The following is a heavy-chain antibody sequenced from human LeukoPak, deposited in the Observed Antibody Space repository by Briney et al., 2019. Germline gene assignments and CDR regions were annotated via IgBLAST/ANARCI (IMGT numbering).Heavy chain of an antibody. D-gene: IGHD6-19*01. CDR1: GDSVSSNSAA. CDR2: TYYRSKWYN. V-gene: IGHV6-1*01. J-gene: IGHJ5*02. CDR3: ARVERYSSGWYGGNWFDP. Sequence: SQTLSLTCAISGDSVSSNSAAWNWIRQSPSRGLEWLGSTYYRSKWYNDYAVSVKSRITINPDTSKNQFSLQLNSVTPEDTAVYYCARVERYSSGWYGGNWFDPWGQGTLVTVSS.